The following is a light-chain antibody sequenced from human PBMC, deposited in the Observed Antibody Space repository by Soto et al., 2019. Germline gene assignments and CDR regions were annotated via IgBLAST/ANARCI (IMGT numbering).Light chain of an antibody. CDR3: QQYDTSPPWT. Sequence: EIVLTQSPATLSLSPGERATLSCRASQSVSSYLAWYQQKPGQAPRLLIYDASNRATGIPDRFSGSGSGTDFTLTINRLEPEDFAVYYCQQYDTSPPWTFGQGTKVDIK. CDR2: DAS. CDR1: QSVSSY. V-gene: IGKV3-20*01. J-gene: IGKJ1*01.